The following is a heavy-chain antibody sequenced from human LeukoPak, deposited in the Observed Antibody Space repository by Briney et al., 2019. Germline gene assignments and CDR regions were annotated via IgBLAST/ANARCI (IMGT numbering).Heavy chain of an antibody. Sequence: ASVKVSCKASGYTFTGYYMHWVRQAPGQGLEWMGWINPNSGGTNYAQKFQGRVTMTRDTSISTAYMELSRLRSDDTAVYYWARNWDDSSGYCDYWGQGTLVTVYS. CDR2: INPNSGGT. D-gene: IGHD3-22*01. V-gene: IGHV1-2*02. J-gene: IGHJ4*02. CDR1: GYTFTGYY. CDR3: ARNWDDSSGYCDY.